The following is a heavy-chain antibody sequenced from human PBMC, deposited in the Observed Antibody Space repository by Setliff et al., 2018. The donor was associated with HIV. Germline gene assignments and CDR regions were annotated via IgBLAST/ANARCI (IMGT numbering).Heavy chain of an antibody. D-gene: IGHD4-17*01. CDR1: GGTFGRFG. J-gene: IGHJ5*02. V-gene: IGHV1-69*05. Sequence: SVKVSCKASGGTFGRFGISWVRQAPGQGLEWMGGIIPTFTRANYAQKFQARVIITTDKSTSTAFMELTSLTSEDTAVYYCARSVHSLYGDYATYFDPWGQGTEVTV. CDR3: ARSVHSLYGDYATYFDP. CDR2: IIPTFTRA.